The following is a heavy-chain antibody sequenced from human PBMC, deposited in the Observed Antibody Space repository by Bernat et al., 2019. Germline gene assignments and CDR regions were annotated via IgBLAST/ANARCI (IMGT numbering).Heavy chain of an antibody. J-gene: IGHJ5*02. Sequence: QVQLVQSGAEVKKPGSSVKVSCKASGGTFSSYAISWVRQAPGQGLEWMGGIIPIFGTANYAQKFQGRVTITADESMSTAYMELSSLRSEDTAVYYCARLGPIYYDSSGYKFDPWGQGTLVTVSS. CDR1: GGTFSSYA. CDR3: ARLGPIYYDSSGYKFDP. D-gene: IGHD3-22*01. CDR2: IIPIFGTA. V-gene: IGHV1-69*01.